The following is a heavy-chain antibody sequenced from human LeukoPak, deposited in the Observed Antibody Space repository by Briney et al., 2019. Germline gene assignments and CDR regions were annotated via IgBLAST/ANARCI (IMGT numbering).Heavy chain of an antibody. D-gene: IGHD6-6*01. CDR1: GGTFSSYA. CDR2: IIPIFGTA. Sequence: ASVKVSCKASGGTFSSYAISWVRQAPGQGLEWMGGIIPIFGTANYAQKFQGRVTITTDESTSTAYMELSSLRSEDTAVYYCARGASSSAFYYYYYYMDVWGKGTTVTVSS. J-gene: IGHJ6*03. V-gene: IGHV1-69*05. CDR3: ARGASSSAFYYYYYYMDV.